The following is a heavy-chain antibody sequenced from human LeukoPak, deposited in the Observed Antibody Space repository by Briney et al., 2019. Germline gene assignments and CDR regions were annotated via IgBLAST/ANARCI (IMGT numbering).Heavy chain of an antibody. Sequence: PSETLSLTCTVSGGSIISGSYYWSWIRQPGGKGLEWIGRIYTSGSTNYNPSLKSRVTISVDTSKNQFSLKLSSVTAADTAVYYCARSLGYYYDSSAQYFDYWGQGTLVTVSS. CDR2: IYTSGST. D-gene: IGHD3-22*01. J-gene: IGHJ4*02. V-gene: IGHV4-61*02. CDR1: GGSIISGSYY. CDR3: ARSLGYYYDSSAQYFDY.